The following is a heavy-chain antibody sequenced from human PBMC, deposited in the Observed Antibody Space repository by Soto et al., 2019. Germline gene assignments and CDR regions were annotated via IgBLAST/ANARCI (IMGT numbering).Heavy chain of an antibody. V-gene: IGHV4-4*02. Sequence: SETLSLTCAVSGGSISSSNWWSWVRQPPGKGLEWIGYIYYSGSTNYNPSLKSRVTISVDTSKNQFSLKLSSVTAADTAVYYCARGRHSGYLEVGWFDPWGQGTLVTVSS. J-gene: IGHJ5*02. CDR2: IYYSGST. CDR3: ARGRHSGYLEVGWFDP. CDR1: GGSISSSNW. D-gene: IGHD5-12*01.